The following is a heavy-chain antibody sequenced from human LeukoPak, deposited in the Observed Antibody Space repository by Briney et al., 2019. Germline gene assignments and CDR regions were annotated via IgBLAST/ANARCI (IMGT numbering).Heavy chain of an antibody. J-gene: IGHJ4*02. CDR2: IKQDGSEK. CDR3: ARGSLEWLLDSTSFDY. CDR1: GFTFSSYW. V-gene: IGHV3-7*01. D-gene: IGHD3-3*01. Sequence: GGSLRLSCAASGFTFSSYWMSWVRQAPGKGLEWVANIKQDGSEKYYVDSVKGRFTISRDNAKNSLYLQMNSLRAEDTAVYYCARGSLEWLLDSTSFDYWGQGTLVTVSS.